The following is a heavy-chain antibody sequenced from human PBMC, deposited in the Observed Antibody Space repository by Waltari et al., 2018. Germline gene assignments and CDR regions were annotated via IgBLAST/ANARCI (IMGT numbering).Heavy chain of an antibody. J-gene: IGHJ4*02. D-gene: IGHD2-2*01. CDR1: GYSFTSYW. CDR2: IYPGDSDT. Sequence: EVQLVQSGAEVKKPGESLKISCKGSGYSFTSYWIGWVRQMPGKGLEWMGIIYPGDSDTIYSPSFQGQVTIAAYKSISTAYLQWSSLKASDTAMYYCARLPRYSSKTYYFDYWGQGTLVTVRS. CDR3: ARLPRYSSKTYYFDY. V-gene: IGHV5-51*01.